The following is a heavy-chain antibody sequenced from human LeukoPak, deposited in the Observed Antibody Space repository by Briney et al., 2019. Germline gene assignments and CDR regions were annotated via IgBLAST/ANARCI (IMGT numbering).Heavy chain of an antibody. CDR3: ARVAGWHWFDP. CDR2: ISTSSSYI. V-gene: IGHV3-21*04. CDR1: GFTFSSYN. J-gene: IGHJ5*02. Sequence: PGGSLRLSCAASGFTFSSYNMNWVRQAPGKGLEWVSSISTSSSYIYYTDSVKGRFTISRDNSKNTVYLQMNNMRVDDTAVYYRARVAGWHWFDPWGQGTLVTVSS. D-gene: IGHD6-19*01.